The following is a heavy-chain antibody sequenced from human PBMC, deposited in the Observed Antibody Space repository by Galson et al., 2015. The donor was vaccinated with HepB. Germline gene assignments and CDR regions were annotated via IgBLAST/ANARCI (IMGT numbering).Heavy chain of an antibody. CDR1: GFTFSSYA. CDR2: ISGSGGST. V-gene: IGHV3-23*01. CDR3: AKDRSYGSGYDTAEYFQH. Sequence: SLRLSCAASGFTFSSYAMSWVRQAPGKGLEWVSAISGSGGSTYYADSVKGRFTISRDNSKNTLYLQMNSLRAEDTAVYYCAKDRSYGSGYDTAEYFQHWGQGTLVTVSS. J-gene: IGHJ1*01. D-gene: IGHD5-12*01.